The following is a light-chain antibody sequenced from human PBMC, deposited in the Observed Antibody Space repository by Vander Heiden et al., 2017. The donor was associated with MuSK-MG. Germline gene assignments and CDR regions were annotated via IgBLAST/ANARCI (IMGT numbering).Light chain of an antibody. CDR3: QQSDSAPYT. V-gene: IGKV1-39*01. J-gene: IGKJ2*01. CDR2: AAS. CDR1: QSISNF. Sequence: EIQVTQSPSSLSASVGDRITITCRASQSISNFLNWYQQKPGKAPELLIYAASNLQSGVPSRFSGSGSGTDFTLTISSLQPEAFATYYCQQSDSAPYTFGQGTKLEIK.